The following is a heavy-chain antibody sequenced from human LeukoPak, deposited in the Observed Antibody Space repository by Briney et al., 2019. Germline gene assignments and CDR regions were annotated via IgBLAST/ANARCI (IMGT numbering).Heavy chain of an antibody. D-gene: IGHD1-26*01. CDR1: GYSISSGYY. Sequence: SETLSLTCTVSGYSISSGYYWGWIRQPPGKGLEWIGSIYHSGSTYYNPSLKSRLTISVDTSKNQFSLKLSSVTAADTAVYYCARHNRYSGSWDYWGQGTLVTVSS. CDR3: ARHNRYSGSWDY. J-gene: IGHJ4*02. V-gene: IGHV4-38-2*02. CDR2: IYHSGST.